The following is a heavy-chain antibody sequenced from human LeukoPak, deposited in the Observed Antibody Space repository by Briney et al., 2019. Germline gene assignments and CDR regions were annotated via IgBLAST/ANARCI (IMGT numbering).Heavy chain of an antibody. CDR1: GFTVSSNS. J-gene: IGHJ4*02. V-gene: IGHV3-53*01. CDR3: ARRAGAYSHPYDY. D-gene: IGHD4/OR15-4a*01. CDR2: IYSDNT. Sequence: GVSLRLSCTVSGFTVSSNSMSWVRQAPGKGLEWVSFIYSDNTHYSDSVKGRFTISRDNSKNTLYLQMNSLRAEDTAVYYCARRAGAYSHPYDYWGQGTLVTVSS.